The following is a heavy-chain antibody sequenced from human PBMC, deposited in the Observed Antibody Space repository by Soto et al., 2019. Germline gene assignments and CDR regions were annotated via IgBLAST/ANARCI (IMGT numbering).Heavy chain of an antibody. Sequence: SETLSLTCTVSGGSISSSYWSWIRQPPGKGLECIGYIYYRGSTKYNPSLKSRVTISADTSKNQFSLKLTSMTAADTAVYYCARLGGYYGSGSYGWFDPWGQGTLVTVSS. CDR1: GGSISSSY. J-gene: IGHJ5*02. D-gene: IGHD3-10*01. CDR3: ARLGGYYGSGSYGWFDP. V-gene: IGHV4-59*08. CDR2: IYYRGST.